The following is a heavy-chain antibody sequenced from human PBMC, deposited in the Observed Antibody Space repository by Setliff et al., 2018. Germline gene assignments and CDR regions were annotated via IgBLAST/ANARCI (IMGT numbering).Heavy chain of an antibody. J-gene: IGHJ4*02. CDR3: ARGRGPDIVVTIPGDY. V-gene: IGHV1-18*01. D-gene: IGHD2-15*01. Sequence: GASVKVSCKTSGYNFITLGINWVRQAPGQGLEWVGWISPYSGKTDYAQKFRGRVVMTIDSATTTAYMELKTLRSDDTAVYYCARGRGPDIVVTIPGDYWGQGTQVTVSS. CDR1: GYNFITLG. CDR2: ISPYSGKT.